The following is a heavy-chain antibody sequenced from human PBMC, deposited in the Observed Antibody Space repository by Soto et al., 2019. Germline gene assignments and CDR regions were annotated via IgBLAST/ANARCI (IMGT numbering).Heavy chain of an antibody. Sequence: VASLKVSCKASGYTFTGYYIPWVRQAPVQGLEWMGWINPNSGGTNYAQKFQGRVTMTRDTSISTAYMEMNRLRSDDTAVYYCARAGSCSGGSCCCLQHWGQGTLVTVSS. CDR1: GYTFTGYY. D-gene: IGHD2-15*01. CDR3: ARAGSCSGGSCCCLQH. CDR2: INPNSGGT. J-gene: IGHJ1*01. V-gene: IGHV1-2*02.